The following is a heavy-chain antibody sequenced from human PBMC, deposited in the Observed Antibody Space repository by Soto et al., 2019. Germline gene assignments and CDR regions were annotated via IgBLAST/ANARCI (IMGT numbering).Heavy chain of an antibody. D-gene: IGHD7-27*01. Sequence: QVQLVESGGGVVQPGRSLRLSCAASGFTFSSYGMHWVRQAPGKGLEWVAVISYDGSNKYYADSVKGRFTISRDNSKNTLYLQMNSLRAEDTAVYYCAKNSWGYYYYYGMDVWGQGTTVTVSS. CDR1: GFTFSSYG. J-gene: IGHJ6*02. CDR3: AKNSWGYYYYYGMDV. CDR2: ISYDGSNK. V-gene: IGHV3-30*18.